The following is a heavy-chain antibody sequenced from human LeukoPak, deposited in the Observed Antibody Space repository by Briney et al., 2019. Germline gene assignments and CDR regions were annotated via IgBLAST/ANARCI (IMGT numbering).Heavy chain of an antibody. CDR3: ARDAVSTTTAGGIDY. J-gene: IGHJ4*02. V-gene: IGHV1-18*01. D-gene: IGHD5/OR15-5a*01. CDR1: GYTFTNYG. CDR2: ISAYSGYT. Sequence: ASAKVSCKASGYTFTNYGISWVRQAPGQGLEWMGWISAYSGYTHYAQKIQGRVTATTEASTSTAYMELRSLTSYDTAVYYCARDAVSTTTAGGIDYWGQGTLVTVSS.